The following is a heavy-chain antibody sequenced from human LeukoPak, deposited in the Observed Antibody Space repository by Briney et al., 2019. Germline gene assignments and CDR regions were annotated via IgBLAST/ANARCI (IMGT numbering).Heavy chain of an antibody. CDR1: GFTFGDYA. Sequence: GGSLRLSCTASGFTFGDYAMSWVRQAPGRGLEWVSAISGSGGSTYYADSVKGRFTISRDNSKKSLYLQMNSLRAEDTAVYYCAKDTVRYFDWLIFDYWGQGTLVTVSS. CDR2: ISGSGGST. CDR3: AKDTVRYFDWLIFDY. D-gene: IGHD3-9*01. V-gene: IGHV3-23*01. J-gene: IGHJ4*02.